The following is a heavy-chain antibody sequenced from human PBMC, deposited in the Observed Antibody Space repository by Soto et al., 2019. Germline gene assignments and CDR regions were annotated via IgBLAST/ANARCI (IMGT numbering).Heavy chain of an antibody. D-gene: IGHD2-15*01. J-gene: IGHJ6*01. V-gene: IGHV3-21*01. Sequence: GWSXRLSCASSVFIFIIYRINLFRQAPGKGLELISSISTNSRYISYADSVEGRLTVSRDNSNNSLYLQMDNLRAEDTAVYYCESKQVIGYYYGLEVWGQATTV. CDR2: ISTNSRYI. CDR1: VFIFIIYR. CDR3: ESKQVIGYYYGLEV.